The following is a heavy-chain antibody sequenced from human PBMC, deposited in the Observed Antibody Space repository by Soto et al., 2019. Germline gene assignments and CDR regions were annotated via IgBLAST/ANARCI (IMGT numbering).Heavy chain of an antibody. Sequence: PSDTLSRTSNVSGASITTCYWSWIRQPPGSGLEWIGYISYSGSTDYNPSLKSRVTISFDASKNQISLQVRSATAADAAVYYCARDLKEYCSDGKCNWFDPWGQGTLVTVS. J-gene: IGHJ5*02. CDR1: GASITTCY. CDR2: ISYSGST. V-gene: IGHV4-59*01. D-gene: IGHD2-15*01. CDR3: ARDLKEYCSDGKCNWFDP.